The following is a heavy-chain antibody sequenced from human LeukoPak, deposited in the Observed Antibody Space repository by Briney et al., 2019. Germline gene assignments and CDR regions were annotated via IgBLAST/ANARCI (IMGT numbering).Heavy chain of an antibody. CDR2: IYPHSGGT. CDR3: AKTRVGIRGVYPTGAFDI. D-gene: IGHD3-10*01. V-gene: IGHV1-2*02. Sequence: GASVKVSCKASGYTFTDYYIHWVRQAPGQGLEWMGWIYPHSGGTDYAQKFQGRVTMTRDTSISTAYMELSRLRSDDTAVYYCAKTRVGIRGVYPTGAFDIWGQGTMVTVSS. J-gene: IGHJ3*02. CDR1: GYTFTDYY.